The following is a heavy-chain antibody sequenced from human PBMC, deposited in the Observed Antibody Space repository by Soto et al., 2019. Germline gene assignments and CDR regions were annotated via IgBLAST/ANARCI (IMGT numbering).Heavy chain of an antibody. Sequence: EVQLVESGGGLVQPGGSLRLSCAASGFTFSAYDMHWVRQPTGKGLEWVSAIGTLHDTYYPASVKGRFTISRENANNPLYLQMNSLTTGDTVVYYCAGHASYWQGGGGWFDPWGQGTLVTVSS. D-gene: IGHD2-8*02. CDR2: IGTLHDT. CDR1: GFTFSAYD. CDR3: AGHASYWQGGGGWFDP. J-gene: IGHJ5*02. V-gene: IGHV3-13*01.